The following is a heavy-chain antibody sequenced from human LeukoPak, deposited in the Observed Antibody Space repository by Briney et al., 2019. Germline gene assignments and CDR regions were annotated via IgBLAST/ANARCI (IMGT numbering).Heavy chain of an antibody. Sequence: GGSLRLSCAASGFTFSSYAMSWVRQAPGKGLEWVSAISGSGGSTYYADSVKGRFTISRDNSKNTLYLQKNSLRAEDTAVYYCAKVGPLLWFGELAVFDYWGQGTLVTVSS. CDR2: ISGSGGST. D-gene: IGHD3-10*01. J-gene: IGHJ4*02. V-gene: IGHV3-23*01. CDR3: AKVGPLLWFGELAVFDY. CDR1: GFTFSSYA.